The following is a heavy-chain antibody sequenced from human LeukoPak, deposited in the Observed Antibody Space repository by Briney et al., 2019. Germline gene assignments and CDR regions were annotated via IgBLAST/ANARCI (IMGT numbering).Heavy chain of an antibody. J-gene: IGHJ6*03. CDR1: GGTFSSYA. CDR3: ARDAGTTPGYYYYMDV. D-gene: IGHD1-7*01. CDR2: IIPIFGTA. Sequence: SVTDSFTASGGTFSSYAISWVRQAPGQGLEWMGGIIPIFGTANYAQKFQGGVTITTDESTSTAYMELSSLRSEDTAVYYCARDAGTTPGYYYYMDVWGKGTTVTVSS. V-gene: IGHV1-69*05.